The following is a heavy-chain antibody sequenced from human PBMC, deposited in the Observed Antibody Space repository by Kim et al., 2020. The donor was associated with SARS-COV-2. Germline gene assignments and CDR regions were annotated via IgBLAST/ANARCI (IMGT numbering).Heavy chain of an antibody. D-gene: IGHD6-13*01. CDR1: GGSVSSGSYY. V-gene: IGHV4-61*01. J-gene: IGHJ5*02. CDR2: IYYSGST. CDR3: ARDIIAAAGWFDP. Sequence: SETLSLTCTVSGGSVSSGSYYWSWIRQPPGKGLEWIGYIYYSGSTNYNPSLKSRVTISVDTSKNQFSLKLSSVTAADTAVYYCARDIIAAAGWFDPWGQGTLVTVSS.